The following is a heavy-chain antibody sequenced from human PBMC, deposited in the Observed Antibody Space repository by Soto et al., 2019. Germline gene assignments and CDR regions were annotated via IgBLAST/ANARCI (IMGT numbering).Heavy chain of an antibody. V-gene: IGHV1-2*02. CDR1: GYTFTGYY. J-gene: IGHJ4*02. CDR3: ARVLTFRRGSYGGMGY. D-gene: IGHD1-26*01. Sequence: QGQLVQSGAEVQKTGASVKVSCKASGYTFTGYYMHWVGQTAGQGLEWMGWINPNSGGTHYAQKFQGRVPKTRDTSISTAYMEMSRMRADDTAVYYCARVLTFRRGSYGGMGYWGQGTLVTVAS. CDR2: INPNSGGT.